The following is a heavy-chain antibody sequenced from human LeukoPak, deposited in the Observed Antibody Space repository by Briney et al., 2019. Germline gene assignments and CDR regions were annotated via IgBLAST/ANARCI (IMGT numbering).Heavy chain of an antibody. CDR1: GFTFSTYW. CDR2: IKQDGSEK. D-gene: IGHD1-14*01. V-gene: IGHV3-7*01. CDR3: ARNQRRLDY. Sequence: GGSLRLSCAASGFTFSTYWMSWVRQAPGKGLELVANIKQDGSEKYYVDSVKGRFTISRDNVKNSLYLQVNSLRAEDTAVYYCARNQRRLDYWGQGTLVTVSS. J-gene: IGHJ4*02.